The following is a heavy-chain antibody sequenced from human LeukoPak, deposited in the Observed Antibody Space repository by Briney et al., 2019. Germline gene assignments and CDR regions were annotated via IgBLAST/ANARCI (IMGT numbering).Heavy chain of an antibody. V-gene: IGHV3-21*01. CDR2: ISSSSSYI. CDR3: ARHPKAPSAIENWFDP. CDR1: GFTFSSYS. Sequence: GGSLRLSCAASGFTFSSYSMNWVRQAPGKGLEWVSSISSSSSYIYYADSVKGRFTISRDNAKNSLYLQMNSLRAEDTAVYYCARHPKAPSAIENWFDPWGQGTLVTVSS. J-gene: IGHJ5*02. D-gene: IGHD2-2*01.